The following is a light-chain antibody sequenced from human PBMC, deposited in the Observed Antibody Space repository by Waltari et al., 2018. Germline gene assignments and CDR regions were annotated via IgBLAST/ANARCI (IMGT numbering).Light chain of an antibody. CDR3: QSADSSGTYVV. Sequence: SFDLPHPPSGSFPQGRTPGTPCPLVAFPKNYANWNQQKSAQAPVLVMYKDSERPSGIPERFSGSSSGTTVTLTISGVQAEDEADYYCQSADSSGTYVVFGGGTRLTVL. CDR2: KDS. V-gene: IGLV3-25*03. CDR1: AFPKNY. J-gene: IGLJ2*01.